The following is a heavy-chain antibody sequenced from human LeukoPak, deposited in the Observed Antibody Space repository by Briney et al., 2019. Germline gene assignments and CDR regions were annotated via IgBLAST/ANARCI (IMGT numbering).Heavy chain of an antibody. J-gene: IGHJ4*02. D-gene: IGHD1-26*01. V-gene: IGHV1-24*01. CDR1: GYTLTELS. CDR3: ATEIRVGATSAFDY. CDR2: FDPEDGET. Sequence: ASVKVSCKVSGYTLTELSMHWVRQAPGEGLEWMGGFDPEDGETIYAQKFQGRVTMTEDTSTDTAYMELSSLRSEDTAVYYCATEIRVGATSAFDYWGQGTLVTVSS.